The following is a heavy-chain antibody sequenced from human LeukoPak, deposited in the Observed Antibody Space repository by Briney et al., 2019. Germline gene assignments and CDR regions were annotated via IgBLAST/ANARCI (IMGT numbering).Heavy chain of an antibody. CDR2: ISAYNGNT. Sequence: GASVKVSCKASGYTFTSYGISWVRQAPGQGLEWMGWISAYNGNTNYAQKLQGRVTMTTDTSTSTAYMELRSLRSDDTAVYYCARDPPSSLQQGEWFDPWGQGTLVTVSS. CDR3: ARDPPSSLQQGEWFDP. V-gene: IGHV1-18*01. CDR1: GYTFTSYG. D-gene: IGHD3-16*01. J-gene: IGHJ5*02.